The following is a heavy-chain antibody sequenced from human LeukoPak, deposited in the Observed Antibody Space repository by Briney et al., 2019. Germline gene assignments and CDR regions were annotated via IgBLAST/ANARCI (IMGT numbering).Heavy chain of an antibody. Sequence: GGSLRLSCAASGFTFSSYGMHWVRQAPGKGLEWVAFIRYDGSNKYYADSVKGRFTISRDNSKNTLYLQMNSLRAEDTAVYYCAKGTHYYDSSGYWYFDYWGQGTLVTVSS. CDR3: AKGTHYYDSSGYWYFDY. CDR2: IRYDGSNK. V-gene: IGHV3-30*02. CDR1: GFTFSSYG. J-gene: IGHJ4*02. D-gene: IGHD3-22*01.